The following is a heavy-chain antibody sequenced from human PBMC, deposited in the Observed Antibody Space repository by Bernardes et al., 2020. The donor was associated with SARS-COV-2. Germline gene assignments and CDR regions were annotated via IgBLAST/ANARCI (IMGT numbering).Heavy chain of an antibody. CDR1: SGSFSAYY. Sequence: SESLYLTYAVFSGSFSAYYWSWIRKPPGKGLEWIGEINHSGTTNYNPSLKSRVTISVDTSKNQFSLKLSSVTAADTAVYYCARDITTLWYFDRWGHGTLVTVSS. CDR3: ARDITTLWYFDR. D-gene: IGHD3-3*01. CDR2: INHSGTT. V-gene: IGHV4-34*01. J-gene: IGHJ2*01.